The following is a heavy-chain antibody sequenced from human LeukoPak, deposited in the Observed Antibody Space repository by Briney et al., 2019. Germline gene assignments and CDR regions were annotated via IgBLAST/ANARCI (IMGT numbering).Heavy chain of an antibody. CDR3: AKMLLIYYDTSGGAFDI. CDR1: DFSFITYA. J-gene: IGHJ3*02. CDR2: ISGSGVNT. Sequence: PGGSLRLSCAASDFSFITYAMSWVRQAPGKGLEWVSAISGSGVNTYYADSVKGRFTISRDNSKNTLYLQMNSLRAEDTAVYYCAKMLLIYYDTSGGAFDIWGQGTMVTVSS. D-gene: IGHD3-22*01. V-gene: IGHV3-23*01.